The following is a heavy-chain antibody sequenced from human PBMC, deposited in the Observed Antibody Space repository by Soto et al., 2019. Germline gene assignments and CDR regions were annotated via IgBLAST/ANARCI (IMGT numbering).Heavy chain of an antibody. V-gene: IGHV4-34*01. Sequence: QVQLQQWGAGLLKPSETLSLTCAVYGGSFSGYYWSWIRQPPGKGLEWIGEINHSGSTNYNPSLKSRVTRSVDPSKNQFSLKLSSVTAADTAVYYCARVRAHRSGSYYTSLGWFDPWGQGTLVTVSS. CDR2: INHSGST. J-gene: IGHJ5*02. CDR3: ARVRAHRSGSYYTSLGWFDP. D-gene: IGHD3-10*01. CDR1: GGSFSGYY.